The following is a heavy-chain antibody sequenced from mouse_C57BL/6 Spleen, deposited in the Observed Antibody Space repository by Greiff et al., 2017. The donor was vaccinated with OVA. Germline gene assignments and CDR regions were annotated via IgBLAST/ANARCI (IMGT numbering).Heavy chain of an antibody. CDR3: ARKDDGYYDYAMDY. D-gene: IGHD2-3*01. J-gene: IGHJ4*01. CDR1: GYTFTGYW. CDR2: ILPGSGST. Sequence: VQLQQSGAELMKPGASVKLSCKATGYTFTGYWIEWVKQRPGHGLEWIGEILPGSGSTNYNEKFKGKATFTADTSSNTAYIQLISLTTEDSAIYYCARKDDGYYDYAMDYWGQGTSVTVSS. V-gene: IGHV1-9*01.